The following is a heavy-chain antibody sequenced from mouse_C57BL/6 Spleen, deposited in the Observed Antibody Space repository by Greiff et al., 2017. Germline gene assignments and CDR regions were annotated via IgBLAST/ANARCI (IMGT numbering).Heavy chain of an antibody. D-gene: IGHD1-1*01. V-gene: IGHV1-26*01. CDR1: GYTFTDYY. CDR3: ARPYYNGSSYGYFDY. Sequence: EVQLQQSGPELVKPGASVKISCKASGYTFTDYYMHWVKQSHGKSLEWIGDINPNNGGTSYNQKFKGKATLTADTSSSTAYMELRSLTSEDSAVYYCARPYYNGSSYGYFDYWGQGTTLTVSS. J-gene: IGHJ2*01. CDR2: INPNNGGT.